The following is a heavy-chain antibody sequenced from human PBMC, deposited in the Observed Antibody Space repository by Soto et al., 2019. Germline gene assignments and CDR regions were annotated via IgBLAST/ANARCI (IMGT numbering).Heavy chain of an antibody. D-gene: IGHD5-12*01. CDR1: GGTFSSYT. Sequence: QVQLVQSGAEVKKPGSSVTVSCKASGGTFSSYTISWVRQAPGQGLEWMGGIIPIFGTANYAQKFQGRVTITADESTSTAYMELSSLSSEDTAVYYCARGNHRWLPLWYFDLWGRGTLVTVSS. V-gene: IGHV1-69*12. CDR3: ARGNHRWLPLWYFDL. J-gene: IGHJ2*01. CDR2: IIPIFGTA.